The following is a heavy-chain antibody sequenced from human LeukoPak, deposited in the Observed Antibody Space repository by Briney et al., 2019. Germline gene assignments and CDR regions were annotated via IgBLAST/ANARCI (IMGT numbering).Heavy chain of an antibody. CDR1: GFTFSSYS. V-gene: IGHV3-21*01. J-gene: IGHJ4*02. D-gene: IGHD5-18*01. Sequence: GGSLRLSCAASGFTFSSYSMNWVRQAPGKGLEWVSSISSSSSYIYYADSAKGRFTISRDNAKNSLYLQMNSLRAEDAAVYYCARDYTAMVTFDYWGQGTLVTVSS. CDR2: ISSSSSYI. CDR3: ARDYTAMVTFDY.